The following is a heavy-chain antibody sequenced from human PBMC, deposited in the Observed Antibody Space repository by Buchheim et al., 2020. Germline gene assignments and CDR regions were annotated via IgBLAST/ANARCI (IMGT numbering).Heavy chain of an antibody. CDR3: STDLPYIYGALMY. V-gene: IGHV3-15*01. CDR2: IKSRIDGETT. Sequence: EVHLVESGGGLVKPGGSLRLSCAPSGFSFSNAWMSWVRQAPGKGLEWVGRIKSRIDGETTDYAAPVKGRFTISRDDSKHTLYVQMNSLKTEDTAVYYCSTDLPYIYGALMYWGQGT. J-gene: IGHJ4*02. D-gene: IGHD5-18*01. CDR1: GFSFSNAW.